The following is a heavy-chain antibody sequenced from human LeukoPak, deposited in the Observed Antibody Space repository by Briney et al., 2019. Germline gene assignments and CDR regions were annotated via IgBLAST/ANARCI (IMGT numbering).Heavy chain of an antibody. Sequence: GGSLRLSCAASGFTFDDYAMHWVRQAPGKGLEWVSGISWNSGSIGYADSVKGRFTISRDNAKNSLYLQMNSLRAEDTAVYYCAKDRIGDYALDYWGQGTLVTVSS. J-gene: IGHJ4*02. CDR1: GFTFDDYA. CDR2: ISWNSGSI. D-gene: IGHD4-17*01. CDR3: AKDRIGDYALDY. V-gene: IGHV3-9*01.